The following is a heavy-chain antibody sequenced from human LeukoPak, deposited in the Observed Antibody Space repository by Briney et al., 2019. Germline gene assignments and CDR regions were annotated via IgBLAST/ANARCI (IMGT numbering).Heavy chain of an antibody. Sequence: GASVKVSCKASGYTFTGYYMHWVRQAPGQGLEWMGWINPNSGGTNYAQKFQGRVTMTRDTSISTAYMELSRLRSDDTAVYYCARAPYGGNPGALFDYWGQGTLVTVSS. CDR1: GYTFTGYY. CDR2: INPNSGGT. CDR3: ARAPYGGNPGALFDY. V-gene: IGHV1-2*02. J-gene: IGHJ4*02. D-gene: IGHD4-23*01.